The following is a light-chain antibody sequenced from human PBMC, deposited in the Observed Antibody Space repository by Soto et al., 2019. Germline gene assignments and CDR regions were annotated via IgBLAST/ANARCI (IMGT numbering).Light chain of an antibody. CDR1: RSVGNYY. CDR3: QQYDGLVWT. V-gene: IGKV3-20*01. J-gene: IGKJ1*01. CDR2: GTS. Sequence: ELVFTQSPGTLSLSPGERATLSCRASRSVGNYYLAWYQKKLGQAPRVIISGTSSRETGIPDRFSGSGSGTEFTLTISRLEPEDFAVYYCQQYDGLVWTFGQGTKVDIK.